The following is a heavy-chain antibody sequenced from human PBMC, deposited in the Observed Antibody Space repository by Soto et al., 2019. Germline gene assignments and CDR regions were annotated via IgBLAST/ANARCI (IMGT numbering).Heavy chain of an antibody. CDR2: ISANGGST. D-gene: IGHD3-16*01. J-gene: IGHJ4*02. CDR1: GFTFSSYA. V-gene: IGHV3-23*01. Sequence: EVQLLESGGGLVQPGGSLRLSCVASGFTFSSYAMSWVRKAPGKGLEWVSAISANGGSTYYADSVKGRFTISRDNSKNSLYLKNNSRRDEETALYYCANGGPGEGCFDNWGQGTQVTVSS. CDR3: ANGGPGEGCFDN.